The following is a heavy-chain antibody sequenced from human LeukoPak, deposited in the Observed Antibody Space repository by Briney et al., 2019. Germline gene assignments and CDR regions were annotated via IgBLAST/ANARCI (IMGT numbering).Heavy chain of an antibody. CDR1: GFTFSSFA. CDR3: AKNYGSGTYYNYLDS. J-gene: IGHJ4*02. Sequence: PGGTLRLSRAASGFTFSSFAMSCVRRAPGKGLEWVSSISCSGVATFYPDSVEGRFNISRDNSENTLYLQINSLRAEDTAVFYCAKNYGSGTYYNYLDSWGQGTLVTVSS. CDR2: ISCSGVAT. D-gene: IGHD3-10*01. V-gene: IGHV3-23*01.